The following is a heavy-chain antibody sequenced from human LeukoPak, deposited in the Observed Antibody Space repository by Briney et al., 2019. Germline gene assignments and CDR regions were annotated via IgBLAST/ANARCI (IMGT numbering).Heavy chain of an antibody. CDR2: IKQDGSEE. CDR1: GFTFSSHR. V-gene: IGHV3-7*01. J-gene: IGHJ4*02. Sequence: GGSLRLSCAASGFTFSSHRMSWVRQTPGKVLEWVAHIKQDGSEEYYVDSVTGRFTISRDNAKNSLYLQMNSLRADDTAVYYCARDEVTYWGQGTLVTVSS. CDR3: ARDEVTY.